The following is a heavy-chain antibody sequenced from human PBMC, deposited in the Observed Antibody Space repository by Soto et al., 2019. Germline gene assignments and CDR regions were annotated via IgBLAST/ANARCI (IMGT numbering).Heavy chain of an antibody. J-gene: IGHJ4*02. Sequence: ASVKVSCKASGYTSTSYAMHWVRQAPGQRLEWMGWINAGNGNTKYSQKFQGRVTITRDTSASTAYMELSSLRSEDTAVYYCARLYGDYVDYFDYWGQGTLVTVSS. V-gene: IGHV1-3*01. CDR2: INAGNGNT. CDR3: ARLYGDYVDYFDY. CDR1: GYTSTSYA. D-gene: IGHD4-17*01.